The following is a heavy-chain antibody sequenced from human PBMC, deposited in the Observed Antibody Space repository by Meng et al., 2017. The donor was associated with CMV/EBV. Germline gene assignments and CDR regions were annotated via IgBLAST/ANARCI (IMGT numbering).Heavy chain of an antibody. V-gene: IGHV3-66*01. Sequence: LECSGGGLVPLVGCLSIPCAASGFIVSSYYISRCRHAPEKGMEWVSVIYSGGSTYYADSEKGRFIISSNNSNNTPYRQSNSTRAEDTAVYYSARKGDDYDNAPYWGQGTLVTVSS. D-gene: IGHD5-24*01. CDR3: ARKGDDYDNAPY. CDR2: IYSGGST. J-gene: IGHJ4*02. CDR1: GFIVSSYY.